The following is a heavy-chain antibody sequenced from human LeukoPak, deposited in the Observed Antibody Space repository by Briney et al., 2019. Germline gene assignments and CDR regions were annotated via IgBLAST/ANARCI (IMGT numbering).Heavy chain of an antibody. CDR3: TRDRYCSGGSCYTFDY. D-gene: IGHD2-15*01. J-gene: IGHJ4*02. CDR1: GGSFSVYY. Sequence: SETLSLTCAVYGGSFSVYYWSWIRQPPGKGLEWIGEINHGGSTNYNPSLKSRVTISVDTSKNQFSLKLSSVTAADTAVYYCTRDRYCSGGSCYTFDYWGQGTLVTVSS. CDR2: INHGGST. V-gene: IGHV4-34*01.